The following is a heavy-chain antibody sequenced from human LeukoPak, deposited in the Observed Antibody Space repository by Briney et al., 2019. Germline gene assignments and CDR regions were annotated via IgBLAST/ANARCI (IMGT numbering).Heavy chain of an antibody. Sequence: SETLSLTCTVSGGSISRYYWSWIRQPPGKGLEWIGYISYSGSTNYNPSLKSRVTISVDTSKNQFSLKLSSVTAADTAVYYCARRYDSSGYHYFDYWGQGTLVTVSS. J-gene: IGHJ4*02. D-gene: IGHD3-22*01. CDR3: ARRYDSSGYHYFDY. V-gene: IGHV4-59*08. CDR2: ISYSGST. CDR1: GGSISRYY.